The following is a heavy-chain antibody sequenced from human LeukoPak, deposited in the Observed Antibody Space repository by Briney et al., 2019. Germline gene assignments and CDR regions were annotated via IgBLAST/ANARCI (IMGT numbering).Heavy chain of an antibody. J-gene: IGHJ4*02. Sequence: GGSLRLSCAASGFTFSSYSMNWVRQAPGKGLEWVSSISSSSSYIYYADSVKGRFTISRDNAKNSLYLQMNSLRAEDTAVYYCAKVSTVSSLSSGYYPIDYWGQGTLVTVSS. D-gene: IGHD3-22*01. V-gene: IGHV3-21*01. CDR3: AKVSTVSSLSSGYYPIDY. CDR1: GFTFSSYS. CDR2: ISSSSSYI.